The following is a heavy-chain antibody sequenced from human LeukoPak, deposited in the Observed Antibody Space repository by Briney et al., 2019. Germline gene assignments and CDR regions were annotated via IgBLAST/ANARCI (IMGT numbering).Heavy chain of an antibody. CDR1: GDSFSSNSAA. CDR2: TYYRSKWYD. Sequence: SQTLSLTCAISGDSFSSNSAAWIWIRQSPSRGLEWLGRTYYRSKWYDDYAVSVKSRITINPDTSMNQFSLQLNSVTPEDTAVYYCARTRYCSGGSCYYGMDVWGQGTTVTVSS. CDR3: ARTRYCSGGSCYYGMDV. J-gene: IGHJ6*02. V-gene: IGHV6-1*01. D-gene: IGHD2-15*01.